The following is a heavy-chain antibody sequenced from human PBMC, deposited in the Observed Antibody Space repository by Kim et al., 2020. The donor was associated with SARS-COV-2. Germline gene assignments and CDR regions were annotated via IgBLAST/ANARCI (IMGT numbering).Heavy chain of an antibody. CDR3: ARIQAKIVAFDI. J-gene: IGHJ3*02. D-gene: IGHD1-26*01. Sequence: YHRTTLKTRLTISKDTSKNQVVLKMTNMDPVDTATYYCARIQAKIVAFDIWGQGTMVTVSS. V-gene: IGHV2-70*01.